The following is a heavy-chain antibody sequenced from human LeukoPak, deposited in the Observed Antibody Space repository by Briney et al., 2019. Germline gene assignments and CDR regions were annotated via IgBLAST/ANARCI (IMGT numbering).Heavy chain of an antibody. J-gene: IGHJ3*02. D-gene: IGHD3-22*01. CDR1: GGSMRSYY. CDR2: ISHSGRT. Sequence: SETLSLTCTVSGGSMRSYYWSWIRQPPGKGLEWIGYISHSGRTNYNPSLKSRVLISVDTSKDHFALKLSSVTAEDTAVYYCARVRADSSGYVGREGAFDIWGQGTMVTVSS. V-gene: IGHV4-59*01. CDR3: ARVRADSSGYVGREGAFDI.